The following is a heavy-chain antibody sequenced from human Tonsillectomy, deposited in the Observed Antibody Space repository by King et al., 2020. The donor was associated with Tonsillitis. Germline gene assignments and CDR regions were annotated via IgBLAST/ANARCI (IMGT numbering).Heavy chain of an antibody. V-gene: IGHV3-43*01. CDR2: INWDGGST. Sequence: VQLVESGGVVVQSGGSLRLSCAASGFTFDDYTMHWVRQAPGKGLEWVSLINWDGGSTYYADSVKGRFTISRDNSKNSLYLQMNSLRTKDTALYYCAKAYCSGGTCYPGGHYYGLDVWGQGTTVTVSS. D-gene: IGHD2-15*01. CDR1: GFTFDDYT. J-gene: IGHJ6*02. CDR3: AKAYCSGGTCYPGGHYYGLDV.